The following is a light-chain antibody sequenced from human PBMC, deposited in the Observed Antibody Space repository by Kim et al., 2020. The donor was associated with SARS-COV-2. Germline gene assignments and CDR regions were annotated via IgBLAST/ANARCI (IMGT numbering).Light chain of an antibody. Sequence: PGKPARVSCGGNRFGSKRVPWYQQTSGQAPVLVIYSDSDRPSGIPGRFSGSNSGNTATLTISRVEAGDEADYYCQVWDSSSDHRVVFGGGTQLTVL. V-gene: IGLV3-21*04. CDR3: QVWDSSSDHRVV. CDR2: SDS. J-gene: IGLJ2*01. CDR1: RFGSKR.